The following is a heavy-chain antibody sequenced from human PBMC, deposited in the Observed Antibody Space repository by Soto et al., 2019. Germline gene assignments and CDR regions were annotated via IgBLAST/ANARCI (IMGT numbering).Heavy chain of an antibody. V-gene: IGHV3-23*01. CDR1: GFTFSSYA. CDR3: AKSEASTIFGTILPYGMEV. CDR2: ISGSGGST. J-gene: IGHJ6*02. D-gene: IGHD3-3*01. Sequence: PGGSLRLSCAASGFTFSSYAMSWVRQAPGKGLEWVSAISGSGGSTYYADSVKGRFTISRDNSKNTLYLQMNSLRAEDTAVYYCAKSEASTIFGTILPYGMEVWGQGTTVTVSS.